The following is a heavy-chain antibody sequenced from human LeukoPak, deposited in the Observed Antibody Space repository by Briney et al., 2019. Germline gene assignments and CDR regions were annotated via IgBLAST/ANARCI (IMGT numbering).Heavy chain of an antibody. CDR3: ATLLITGTTPTDY. V-gene: IGHV3-23*01. D-gene: IGHD1-20*01. CDR2: ITAAGDNT. Sequence: PGGSLRLSCAACGYTFTKCDKTWVREAPGKGREWVSVITAAGDNTACAESVQPRFPISRDNSKSPLSLHMNSLTSDDAAVYFCATLLITGTTPTDYWGQATLLSVSS. CDR1: GYTFTKCD. J-gene: IGHJ4*02.